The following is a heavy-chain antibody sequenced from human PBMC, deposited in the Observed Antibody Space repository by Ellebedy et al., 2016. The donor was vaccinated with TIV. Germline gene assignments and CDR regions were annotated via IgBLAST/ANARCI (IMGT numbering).Heavy chain of an antibody. CDR1: GFAFSNYA. J-gene: IGHJ4*02. V-gene: IGHV3-30*04. CDR3: AKEGYTSGSIGDLDY. Sequence: PGGSLRLSCAASGFAFSNYAIQWVRQAPGKGLDWVAVISYDGRQTYYADSVKGRFTISRDKSKNTLYLQMNSLRAEDTAVYYCAKEGYTSGSIGDLDYWGQGTLVTVSS. D-gene: IGHD2-15*01. CDR2: ISYDGRQT.